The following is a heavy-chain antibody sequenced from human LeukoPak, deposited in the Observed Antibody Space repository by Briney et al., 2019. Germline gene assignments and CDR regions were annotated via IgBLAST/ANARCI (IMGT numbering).Heavy chain of an antibody. D-gene: IGHD2-2*01. CDR3: AKGTDIVVVPAFYDY. J-gene: IGHJ4*02. CDR2: ISGSGGST. V-gene: IGHV3-23*01. CDR1: GFTFSSYA. Sequence: GGSLRLSCAASGFTFSSYAMHWVRQAPGKGLEWVSAISGSGGSTYYADSVKGRFTISRDNSKNTLYLQMNSLRAEDTAVYYCAKGTDIVVVPAFYDYWGQGTLVTVSS.